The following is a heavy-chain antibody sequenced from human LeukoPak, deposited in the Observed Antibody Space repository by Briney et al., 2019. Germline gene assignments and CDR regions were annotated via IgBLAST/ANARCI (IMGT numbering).Heavy chain of an antibody. J-gene: IGHJ6*03. D-gene: IGHD1-1*01. CDR2: VIPIFGSP. Sequence: EASVTVSCTASGGSGGSFGNHGINWVRQAPGRGLEWMGGVIPIFGSPNYAQKFQGRLTISADESTSTAYMELNSLRPDDTAVFYCARDRGYNNGYYDYHLDVWGQGTTVSVS. V-gene: IGHV1-69*13. CDR3: ARDRGYNNGYYDYHLDV. CDR1: GGSGGSFGNHG.